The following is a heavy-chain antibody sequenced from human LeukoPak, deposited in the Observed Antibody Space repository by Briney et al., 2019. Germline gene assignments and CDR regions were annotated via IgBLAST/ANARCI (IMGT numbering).Heavy chain of an antibody. Sequence: VGSLRLSCAASGFTFSTYWMHWVRQAPGKGLVWVSRIYSDGSGTIYADSVKGRFTISRDNAKNTLYLQMNSLRAEDTAVYYCARDRNYVPDYWGQGTLVTVSS. CDR1: GFTFSTYW. D-gene: IGHD3-10*02. J-gene: IGHJ4*02. CDR2: IYSDGSGT. CDR3: ARDRNYVPDY. V-gene: IGHV3-74*01.